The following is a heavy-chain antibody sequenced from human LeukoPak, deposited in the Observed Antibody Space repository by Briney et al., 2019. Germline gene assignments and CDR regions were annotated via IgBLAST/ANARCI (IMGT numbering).Heavy chain of an antibody. CDR3: ARSMFCGGDCYYYFDY. V-gene: IGHV3-74*01. J-gene: IGHJ4*02. CDR1: GFTFSSYC. CDR2: INSDGTII. D-gene: IGHD2-21*02. Sequence: GGSLRLSCAASGFTFSSYCMHWGRQAPGKGLGWVSRINSDGTIIAYADSVKGRFTISRDNAKNTLYLQMNSLRADDTAVYYCARSMFCGGDCYYYFDYWGQGTLVTVSS.